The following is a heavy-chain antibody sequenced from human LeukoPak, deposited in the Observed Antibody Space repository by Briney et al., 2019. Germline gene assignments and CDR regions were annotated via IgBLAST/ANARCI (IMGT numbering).Heavy chain of an antibody. CDR1: GFTFNIYA. J-gene: IGHJ4*02. CDR2: ISRSGGST. CDR3: AKGDGGTLYFDY. Sequence: PGGSLRLSCAASGFTFNIYAMNWVRQAPGKGLEWVSGISRSGGSTYYADSVKGRFTISRDNSKNTLYLQMNSLRAEDTAVYYCAKGDGGTLYFDYWGQGTLVTVSS. D-gene: IGHD2-15*01. V-gene: IGHV3-23*01.